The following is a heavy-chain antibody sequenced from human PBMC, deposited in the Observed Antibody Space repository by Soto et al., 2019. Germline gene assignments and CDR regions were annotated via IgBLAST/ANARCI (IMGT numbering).Heavy chain of an antibody. CDR2: LYSDGST. V-gene: IGHV3-66*01. Sequence: GGSLRLSCAAPGFTVSSSYFNWVRQAPGKGLEWVSLLYSDGSTYYADSVKGRFTISRDNSKNTVYLQMNSLRAEDTAVYYCASRTSGWYFDYWSQGTLVTVSS. CDR1: GFTVSSSY. CDR3: ASRTSGWYFDY. D-gene: IGHD6-19*01. J-gene: IGHJ4*02.